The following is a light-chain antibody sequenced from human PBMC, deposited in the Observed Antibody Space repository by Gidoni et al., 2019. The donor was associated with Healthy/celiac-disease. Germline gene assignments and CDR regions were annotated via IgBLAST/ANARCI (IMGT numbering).Light chain of an antibody. Sequence: ELVLTQSPATLSLSPGERATHSCRASQSVSSYLAWYQQKPGQAPRLLIYGATNRATGIPAGFSGSGSGTDFTLTISSLEPEDFAVYYCQQRSNWPLTFXGXTKVEIK. V-gene: IGKV3-11*01. J-gene: IGKJ4*01. CDR1: QSVSSY. CDR3: QQRSNWPLT. CDR2: GAT.